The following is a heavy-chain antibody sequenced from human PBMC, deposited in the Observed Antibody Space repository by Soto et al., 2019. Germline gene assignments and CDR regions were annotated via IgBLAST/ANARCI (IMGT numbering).Heavy chain of an antibody. CDR2: ISTRSDI. V-gene: IGHV3-21*01. D-gene: IGHD2-21*02. Sequence: PGGSLRLSCAASGFTFSGYSMNWVRQAPGKGLEWVASISTRSDIYYADSVKGRFTISRDNAKNSVSLQMNNLRAEDTAVYYCAREETAWPLAYGLDVWGQGTTVTVSS. CDR1: GFTFSGYS. J-gene: IGHJ6*02. CDR3: AREETAWPLAYGLDV.